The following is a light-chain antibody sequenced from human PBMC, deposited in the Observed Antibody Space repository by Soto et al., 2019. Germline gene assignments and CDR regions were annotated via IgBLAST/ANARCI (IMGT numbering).Light chain of an antibody. J-gene: IGKJ1*01. CDR1: QSVSNNY. V-gene: IGKV3-20*01. CDR2: GAS. CDR3: QQYCTSPWT. Sequence: EIVLTQSPGTLSLSPGERATLSCRASQSVSNNYLAWYHQKPGRAPRLVISGASSRATGIPDRFSGSGSGADFTLTISRLEPEDVAVYYCQQYCTSPWTFGQVTRVEIK.